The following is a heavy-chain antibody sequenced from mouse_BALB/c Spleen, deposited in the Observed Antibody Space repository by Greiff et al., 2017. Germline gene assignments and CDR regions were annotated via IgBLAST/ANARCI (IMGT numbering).Heavy chain of an antibody. J-gene: IGHJ4*01. CDR2: ISCYNGAT. Sequence: LVKTGASVKISCKASGYSFTGYYMHWVKQSHGKSLEWIGYISCYNGATSYNQKFKGKATFTVDTSSSTAYMQFNSLTSEDSAVYYCARWYGNYAYAMDYWGQGTSVTGSS. CDR1: GYSFTGYY. V-gene: IGHV1S34*01. D-gene: IGHD2-10*02. CDR3: ARWYGNYAYAMDY.